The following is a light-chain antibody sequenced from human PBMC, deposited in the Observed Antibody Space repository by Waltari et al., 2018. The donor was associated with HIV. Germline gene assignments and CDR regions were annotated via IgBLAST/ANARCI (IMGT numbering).Light chain of an antibody. Sequence: EIVLPQSPGTLSLSPGERATLSCRASQSVSSSYLAWYQQKHGQAPRLLIYGASSRATGIPDRFSGSRSGTDFTLSISRLEPEDFAVYYCQQYGSSPFTFGPGTKVDIK. CDR1: QSVSSSY. CDR2: GAS. CDR3: QQYGSSPFT. V-gene: IGKV3-20*01. J-gene: IGKJ3*01.